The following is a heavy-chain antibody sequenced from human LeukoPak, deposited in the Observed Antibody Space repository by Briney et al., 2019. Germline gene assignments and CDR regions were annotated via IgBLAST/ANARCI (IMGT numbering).Heavy chain of an antibody. CDR2: IYPDDSRT. CDR1: GYRFTKSW. V-gene: IGHV5-51*01. J-gene: IGHJ4*02. D-gene: IGHD4-17*01. CDR3: ARPSYGASDY. Sequence: GESLKISCKGSGYRFTKSWIGWVRQMPGKGLEWLGIIYPDDSRTRYSPSFQGQVTMSVDESISTAYLQWSSLKASDTAMYYCARPSYGASDYWGQGTLVTVSS.